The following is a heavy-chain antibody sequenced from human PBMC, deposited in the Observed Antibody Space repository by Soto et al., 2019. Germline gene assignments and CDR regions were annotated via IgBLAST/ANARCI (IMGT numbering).Heavy chain of an antibody. J-gene: IGHJ2*01. CDR3: ARDHGDYVPWYFDL. Sequence: QVQLQESGPGLVKPSQTLSLTCTVSGGSISSGGYYWSWIRQHPGKGLEWIGYIYYSGSTYYNPSLKSRVTISVHTSKNQFSLKLSSVTAADTAVYYCARDHGDYVPWYFDLWGRGTLVTVSS. CDR2: IYYSGST. D-gene: IGHD4-17*01. CDR1: GGSISSGGYY. V-gene: IGHV4-31*03.